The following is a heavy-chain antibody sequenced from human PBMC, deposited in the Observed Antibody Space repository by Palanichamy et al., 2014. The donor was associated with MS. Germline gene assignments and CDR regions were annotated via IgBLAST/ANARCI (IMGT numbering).Heavy chain of an antibody. D-gene: IGHD3-16*01. J-gene: IGHJ3*01. CDR2: ISNDGSNE. CDR3: AREHSLGGDAFDL. Sequence: QVHLVESGGGVVQPGRSLRLSCVASGLAFSSRAMHWVRQAPGEGLEWVAIISNDGSNEFYGDSVKGRFTISRDNSRNTVYLQLSSLRTEDTAIYYCAREHSLGGDAFDLWGQGTMVTVSS. CDR1: GLAFSSRA. V-gene: IGHV3-30*03.